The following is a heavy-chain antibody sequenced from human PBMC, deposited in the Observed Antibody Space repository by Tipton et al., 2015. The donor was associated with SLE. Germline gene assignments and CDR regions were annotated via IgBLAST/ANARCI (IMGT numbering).Heavy chain of an antibody. CDR3: ARDPWELPDAFDI. D-gene: IGHD1-26*01. J-gene: IGHJ3*02. CDR2: ISSSSSYI. Sequence: GSLRLSCAASGFTFSSYWMSWGRQAPGEGLEWGSSISSSSSYIYYADSVEGRFTTSRDNAKNSLYLQMNSLRAEDTAVYYCARDPWELPDAFDIWGQGTIVTVSS. V-gene: IGHV3-21*01. CDR1: GFTFSSYW.